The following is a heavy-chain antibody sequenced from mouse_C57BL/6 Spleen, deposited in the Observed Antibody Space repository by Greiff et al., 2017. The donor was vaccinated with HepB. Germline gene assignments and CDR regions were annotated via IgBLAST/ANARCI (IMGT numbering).Heavy chain of an antibody. Sequence: QVQLQQPGAELVKPGASVKMSCKASGYTFTSYWITWVKQRPGQGLEWIGDIYPGSGSTNYNEKFKSKATLTVDTSSSTAYMQLSSLTSEDSAVYYCARGRIDGYLYYYAMDYWGQGTSVTVSS. CDR1: GYTFTSYW. V-gene: IGHV1-55*01. D-gene: IGHD2-3*01. CDR2: IYPGSGST. J-gene: IGHJ4*01. CDR3: ARGRIDGYLYYYAMDY.